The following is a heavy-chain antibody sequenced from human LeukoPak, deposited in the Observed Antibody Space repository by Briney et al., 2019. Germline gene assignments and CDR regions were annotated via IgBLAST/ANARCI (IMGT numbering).Heavy chain of an antibody. CDR2: IHYSGST. J-gene: IGHJ4*02. D-gene: IGHD3-16*01. V-gene: IGHV4-61*01. Sequence: PSETLSLTCTVSGASVNSGSYYWSWIRQPPGKGLEWIGYIHYSGSTNYNPSLRSRVTISVDTSKNQFSLKLSSATAADTAVYFCARRAINSVMFDYWGQGTLVTVSS. CDR3: ARRAINSVMFDY. CDR1: GASVNSGSYY.